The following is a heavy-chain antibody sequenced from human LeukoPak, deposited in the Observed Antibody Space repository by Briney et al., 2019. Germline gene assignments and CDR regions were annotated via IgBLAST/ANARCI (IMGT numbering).Heavy chain of an antibody. CDR2: INPNSGGT. CDR3: ARKDYFDY. J-gene: IGHJ4*02. CDR1: GYTFTGYY. Sequence: GASVKVSCKASGYTFTGYYMHLVRQAPGQGLEWMGWINPNSGGTSYAQKFQGRVTMTRDTSISTAYMELSGLTSDDTAIYYCARKDYFDYWGQGTLVTVSS. V-gene: IGHV1-2*02.